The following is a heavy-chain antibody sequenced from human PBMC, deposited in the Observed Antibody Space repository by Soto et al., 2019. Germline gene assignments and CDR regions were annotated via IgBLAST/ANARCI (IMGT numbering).Heavy chain of an antibody. V-gene: IGHV1-69*01. D-gene: IGHD3-16*01. Sequence: QEQLVQSGAEVKKPGSSVKVSCKDSGGLFSSFAISWVRQAPGQGLEWMGGIIPVFGTTNYAQKFQGRVTITAHESTNTAYMELSSLTSDDTAMYYCARGGGPYVWFNEFWGQGTQVTVSS. J-gene: IGHJ4*02. CDR2: IIPVFGTT. CDR1: GGLFSSFA. CDR3: ARGGGPYVWFNEF.